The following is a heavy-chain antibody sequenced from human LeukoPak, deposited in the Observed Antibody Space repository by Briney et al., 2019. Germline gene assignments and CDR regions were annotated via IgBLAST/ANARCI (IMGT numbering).Heavy chain of an antibody. D-gene: IGHD3-10*01. V-gene: IGHV3-33*01. CDR2: IWYDGSNK. CDR1: GLTFSSDG. CDR3: AREEVSWFGTQNGMDV. J-gene: IGHJ6*02. Sequence: QTGRCLRLSCAASGLTFSSDGMHWVRQAPGKGLEWVAVIWYDGSNKYYADSVKGRFTISRDNSKNTLYLQMNSLRAEATAVYFCAREEVSWFGTQNGMDVWGQGTTVTVSS.